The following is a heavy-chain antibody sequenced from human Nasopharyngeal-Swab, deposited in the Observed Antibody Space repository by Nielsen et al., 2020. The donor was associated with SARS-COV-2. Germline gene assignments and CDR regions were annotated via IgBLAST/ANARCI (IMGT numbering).Heavy chain of an antibody. CDR1: GYTLTELS. D-gene: IGHD1-26*01. V-gene: IGHV1-24*01. J-gene: IGHJ4*02. CDR3: ATEWAYLRNSGSFRYLGY. CDR2: FDTEDGES. Sequence: ASVPVSRQVSGYTLTELSMHWVRQAPGKGLGWMGVFDTEDGESIYAQKFQGRVTMTEDTSTDTAYMELSSLGSEDTAVYYCATEWAYLRNSGSFRYLGYWGQGTLVTVSS.